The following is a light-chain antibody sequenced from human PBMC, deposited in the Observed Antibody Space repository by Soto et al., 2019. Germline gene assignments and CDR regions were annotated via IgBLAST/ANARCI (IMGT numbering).Light chain of an antibody. Sequence: QSALTQPASVSGSPGQSITISCIGTSSDVGGSKYVSWYQQHPGKAPKLMIYEVNNRPSGVSSRSSGSKSGNTASLTISGLQAEDETDYYCCSFTTSSTHVFGTGTKLTVL. J-gene: IGLJ1*01. V-gene: IGLV2-14*01. CDR3: CSFTTSSTHV. CDR1: SSDVGGSKY. CDR2: EVN.